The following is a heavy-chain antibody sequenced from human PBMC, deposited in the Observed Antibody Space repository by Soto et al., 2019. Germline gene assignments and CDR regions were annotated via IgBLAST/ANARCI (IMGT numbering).Heavy chain of an antibody. Sequence: SETLSLTCAVSGGSISSSNWWSWVRQPPGKGLEWIGEIYHSGSTNYNPSLKSRVTISVDKSKNQFSLKLSSVTAADTAVYYCARIIVVVVAATLNWFDPWGQGTLATVSS. CDR3: ARIIVVVVAATLNWFDP. J-gene: IGHJ5*02. V-gene: IGHV4-4*02. D-gene: IGHD2-15*01. CDR1: GGSISSSNW. CDR2: IYHSGST.